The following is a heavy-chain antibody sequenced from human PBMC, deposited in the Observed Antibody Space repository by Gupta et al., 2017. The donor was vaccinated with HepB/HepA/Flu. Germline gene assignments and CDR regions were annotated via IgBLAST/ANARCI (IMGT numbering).Heavy chain of an antibody. D-gene: IGHD3-22*01. CDR1: EGTFKTYA. Sequence: QVQLVQSGTELKKPGSSVQVPCQTSEGTFKTYAINWVRQAPGQGLEWMGRIIPSAEMTDYGEKFQGRVTFAADSSTNTAYMGLSGLKSEDSAVYYCASQDYYEGGGFDYWGQGTLITVAS. CDR3: ASQDYYEGGGFDY. CDR2: IIPSAEMT. J-gene: IGHJ4*02. V-gene: IGHV1-69*04.